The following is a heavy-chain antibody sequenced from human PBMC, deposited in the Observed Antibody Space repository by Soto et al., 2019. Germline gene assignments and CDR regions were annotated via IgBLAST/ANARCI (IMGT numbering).Heavy chain of an antibody. D-gene: IGHD1-1*01. CDR3: ARGSWDDVSGHYYMDV. Sequence: SQTLSLTCDISGDSVSSNSAAWNWIRQTPSRGLEWLGRTYYRSKWYSNYAISVKSRVTVNPDTFKNQFSLQLNSVTPEDTAVYYCARGSWDDVSGHYYMDV. CDR2: TYYRSKWYS. CDR1: GDSVSSNSAA. V-gene: IGHV6-1*01. J-gene: IGHJ6*03.